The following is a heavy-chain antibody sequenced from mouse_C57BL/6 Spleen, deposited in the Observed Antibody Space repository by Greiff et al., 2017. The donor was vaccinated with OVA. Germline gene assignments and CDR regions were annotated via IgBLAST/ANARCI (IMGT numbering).Heavy chain of an antibody. V-gene: IGHV1-54*01. CDR3: AREGDGYDAHYFDY. CDR1: GYAFTNYL. CDR2: INPGSGGT. D-gene: IGHD2-2*01. J-gene: IGHJ2*01. Sequence: QVQLQQSGAELVRPGTSVKVSCKASGYAFTNYLIEWVKQRPGQGLEWIGVINPGSGGTNYNEKFKGKATLTADKYSSTAYMQLSSLTSEDSAVYFCAREGDGYDAHYFDYWGQGTTLTVSS.